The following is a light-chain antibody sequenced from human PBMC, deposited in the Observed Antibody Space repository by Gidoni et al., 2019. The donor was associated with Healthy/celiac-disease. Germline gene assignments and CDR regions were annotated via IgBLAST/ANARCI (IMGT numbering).Light chain of an antibody. CDR1: QSVSSY. V-gene: IGKV3-11*01. J-gene: IGKJ1*01. Sequence: EIVLTQPPATLSLSPGERAPLSCRASQSVSSYLAWYQQKPGQAPRLLIYDSSNRATGSPARFSGGGSGTDFTLTISSLEPEDFAVYYCRQRSNWPRTFGQGTKVEIK. CDR3: RQRSNWPRT. CDR2: DSS.